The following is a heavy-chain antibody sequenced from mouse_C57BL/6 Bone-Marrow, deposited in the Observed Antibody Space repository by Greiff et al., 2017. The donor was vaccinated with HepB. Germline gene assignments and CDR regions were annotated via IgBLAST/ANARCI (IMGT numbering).Heavy chain of an antibody. CDR1: GYTFTSYW. Sequence: QVQLQQPGAELVKPGASVKLSCKASGYTFTSYWMHWVKQRPGQGLEWIGMIHPNSGGTNYNEKFKSKATLTVDKSSSTAYMQLSSLTSEDSAVYYCARCGYYVMDYWGQGTSVTVSS. CDR3: ARCGYYVMDY. J-gene: IGHJ4*01. V-gene: IGHV1-64*01. CDR2: IHPNSGGT.